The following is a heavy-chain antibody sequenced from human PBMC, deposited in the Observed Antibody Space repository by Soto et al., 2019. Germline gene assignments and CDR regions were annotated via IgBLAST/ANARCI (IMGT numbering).Heavy chain of an antibody. CDR1: GGSLSGYY. CDR3: PRGLERRQGSNGFDP. Sequence: SETLPLTCAVYGGSLSGYYWSWIRQPPGDGPHWIAGMNHSATTHYNPSLMSRVTISVDTSRTHSSLKLSSLTAADTAVYYCPRGLERRQGSNGFDPCDQRTRVTVAS. CDR2: MNHSATT. J-gene: IGHJ5*02. D-gene: IGHD6-25*01. V-gene: IGHV4-34*01.